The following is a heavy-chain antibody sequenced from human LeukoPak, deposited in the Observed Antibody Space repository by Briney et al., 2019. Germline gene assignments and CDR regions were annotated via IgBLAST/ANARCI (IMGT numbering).Heavy chain of an antibody. Sequence: ASVKVSCKASGYTFTGYYMHWVRQAPGQGHEWMGWINPNSGGTNYAQKFQGRVTMTRDTSISTAYMELSRLRSDDTAVYYCASSDCSSTSCSLDYWGQGTLVTVSS. CDR3: ASSDCSSTSCSLDY. J-gene: IGHJ4*02. D-gene: IGHD2-2*01. V-gene: IGHV1-2*02. CDR1: GYTFTGYY. CDR2: INPNSGGT.